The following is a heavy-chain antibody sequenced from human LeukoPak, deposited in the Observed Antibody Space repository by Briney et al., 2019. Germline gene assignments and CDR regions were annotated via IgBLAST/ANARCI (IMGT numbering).Heavy chain of an antibody. D-gene: IGHD6-13*01. CDR1: GFDVNDNH. V-gene: IGHV3-53*01. CDR3: ARRSSTLYEGC. CDR2: IYSDGKT. Sequence: GGSLRLSFAVSGFDVNDNHMYWVRQGPGKGLEWVAIIYSDGKTYYADSVRGRFTISRDNSENTLSLQMNSLRAEDTAVYHCARRSSTLYEGCWGRGTLVIVSS. J-gene: IGHJ4*02.